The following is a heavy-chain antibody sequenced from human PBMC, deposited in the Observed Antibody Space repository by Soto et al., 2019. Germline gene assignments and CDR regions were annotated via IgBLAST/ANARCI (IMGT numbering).Heavy chain of an antibody. CDR3: ESGSAAIGVGWFDP. V-gene: IGHV4-39*01. D-gene: IGHD2-2*02. CDR2: IYYSGST. CDR1: GGSISSSSYY. Sequence: QLQLQESGPGLVKPSETLSLTCTVSGGSISSSSYYWGWIRQPPGKGLEWIGSIYYSGSTYYNPSLKSRVTISVDTSKNQFSLKLSSVTAADTAVYYCESGSAAIGVGWFDPWGQGTLVTVSS. J-gene: IGHJ5*02.